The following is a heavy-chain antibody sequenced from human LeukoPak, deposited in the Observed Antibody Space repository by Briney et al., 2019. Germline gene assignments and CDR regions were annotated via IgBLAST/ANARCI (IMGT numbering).Heavy chain of an antibody. D-gene: IGHD3-22*01. Sequence: GGSLRLSCAASGFTFSSYAMSWVRQAPGEGLEWVGRIKSKSEGGTTDYAAPVKGRFTISRDDSKNTLYLQMNSLKTEDTAVYYCTTNPYDRSGYHIWGQGTMVTVSS. CDR3: TTNPYDRSGYHI. CDR1: GFTFSSYA. J-gene: IGHJ3*02. V-gene: IGHV3-15*01. CDR2: IKSKSEGGTT.